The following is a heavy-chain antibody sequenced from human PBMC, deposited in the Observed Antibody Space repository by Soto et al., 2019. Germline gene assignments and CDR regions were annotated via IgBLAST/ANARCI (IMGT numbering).Heavy chain of an antibody. Sequence: GGSLRLSCAASGFSFSSYAMHWVRQAPGKGLEWVTSVSYDGHKNYNADSVKGRFTISRDNSKNTLYLQMNSLRLEDTAIYYCAKLGFDSSGASSVFDVWGQGTLVTVSS. CDR3: AKLGFDSSGASSVFDV. J-gene: IGHJ4*02. V-gene: IGHV3-30*18. D-gene: IGHD3-22*01. CDR1: GFSFSSYA. CDR2: VSYDGHKN.